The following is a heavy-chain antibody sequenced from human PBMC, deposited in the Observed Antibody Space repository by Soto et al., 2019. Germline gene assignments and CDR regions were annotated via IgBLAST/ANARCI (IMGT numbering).Heavy chain of an antibody. CDR2: IYFRGTT. V-gene: IGHV4-59*01. Sequence: PSETLSLTCTVSGGSISSYYWSWIRQPPGKGLEWIGYIYFRGTTNYNPSLKSRVTMSADTSKNQFSLKLNSVTAADTAVYYCARAPLDPDYWGQGTLVTGSS. J-gene: IGHJ4*02. CDR1: GGSISSYY. CDR3: ARAPLDPDY.